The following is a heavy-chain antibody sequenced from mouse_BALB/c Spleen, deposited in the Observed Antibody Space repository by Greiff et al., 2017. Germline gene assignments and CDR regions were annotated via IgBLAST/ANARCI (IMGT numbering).Heavy chain of an antibody. Sequence: QVQLQQPGAELVKPGASVKLSCKASGYTFTSYWMHWVQQRPGQGLEWIGEINPSNGRTNYNEKFKSKATLTVDKSSSTAYIQLSSLTSVDSAVYYFARIYYGYDDVYYYAMDYWGQGTSVTVSS. CDR2: INPSNGRT. CDR3: ARIYYGYDDVYYYAMDY. V-gene: IGHV1S81*02. D-gene: IGHD2-2*01. J-gene: IGHJ4*01. CDR1: GYTFTSYW.